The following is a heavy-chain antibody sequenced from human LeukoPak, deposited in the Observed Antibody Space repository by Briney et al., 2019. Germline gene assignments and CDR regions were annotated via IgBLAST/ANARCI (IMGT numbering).Heavy chain of an antibody. CDR3: ASGRSGFGELLTFTFDY. CDR2: IIPIFGTA. V-gene: IGHV1-69*05. CDR1: GGTFSSYA. J-gene: IGHJ4*02. D-gene: IGHD3-10*01. Sequence: ASVKVSCKASGGTFSSYAISWARQAPGQGLEWMGGIIPIFGTANYAQKFQGRVTITTDESTSTAYMELSSLRSEDTAVYYCASGRSGFGELLTFTFDYWGQGTLVTVSS.